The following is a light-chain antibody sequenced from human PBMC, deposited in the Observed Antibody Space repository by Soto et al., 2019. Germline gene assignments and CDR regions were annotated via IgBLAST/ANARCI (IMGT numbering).Light chain of an antibody. V-gene: IGKV3-15*01. CDR1: QSISNN. CDR3: QHSTDLPLP. CDR2: GAS. Sequence: EIVMTQSPATLSVSPGERATLSCSARQSISNNLAWYQQKPGHAPRLLIYGASTRATGIPARFSGSGSGTEFTLTISSLQSEDFAVYSCQHSTDLPLPFGGGNPAEIK. J-gene: IGKJ4*01.